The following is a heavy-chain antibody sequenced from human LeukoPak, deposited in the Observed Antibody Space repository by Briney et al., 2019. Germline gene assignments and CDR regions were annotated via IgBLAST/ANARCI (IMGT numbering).Heavy chain of an antibody. J-gene: IGHJ3*02. D-gene: IGHD3-3*01. CDR1: GGSFSGYY. Sequence: SETLSLSCGVYGGSFSGYYWSWIRQPPGKGLEWIGEINPRGSTNYNPSLKSRVTLSADTSKNQFSLTLNSVTAADTAVYYCARDSPFWDIWGQGTMVTVSS. CDR3: ARDSPFWDI. CDR2: INPRGST. V-gene: IGHV4-34*01.